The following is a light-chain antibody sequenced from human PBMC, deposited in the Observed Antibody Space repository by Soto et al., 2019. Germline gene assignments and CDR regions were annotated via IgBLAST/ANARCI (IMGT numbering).Light chain of an antibody. V-gene: IGLV2-14*01. Sequence: QSALTQPASVSGSPGQSITISCTGTSSDVGGYNYVSWYQQHPCKAPKLLIYDVSNRPSGVSNRFSGSKSGNTASLTISGLQAVDESDYYCSSYTSSSTLGVFGGGTKLTVL. CDR2: DVS. CDR3: SSYTSSSTLGV. CDR1: SSDVGGYNY. J-gene: IGLJ3*02.